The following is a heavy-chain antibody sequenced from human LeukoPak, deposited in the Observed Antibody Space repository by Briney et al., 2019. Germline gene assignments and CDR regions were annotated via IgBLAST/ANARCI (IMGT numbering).Heavy chain of an antibody. V-gene: IGHV4-59*01. Sequence: PSETLSLTCAVSGGSISSYYRSWIRQPPGKRLEWIGYIYYSGSTNYNPSLKSRVTISVDMSKNQFSLKLSSVTAADTAVYYCARDPGYYDILTVYSSNFFDCWGQGTLVIVSS. CDR1: GGSISSYY. D-gene: IGHD3-9*01. CDR3: ARDPGYYDILTVYSSNFFDC. CDR2: IYYSGST. J-gene: IGHJ4*02.